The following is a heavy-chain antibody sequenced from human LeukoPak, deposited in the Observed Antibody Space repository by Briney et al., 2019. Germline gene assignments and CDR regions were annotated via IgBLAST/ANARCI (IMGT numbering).Heavy chain of an antibody. CDR1: GFTASSNY. Sequence: GGSVRLSCAASGFTASSNYMSWVRQAPGKGLEWISIIYSRDNTDYADSVKGRFIISRDNSKNTRYLQMNSLRAEDTAVYYCAKGYSSNWYEVDDSWGQGTLVTVSS. V-gene: IGHV3-53*01. CDR3: AKGYSSNWYEVDDS. CDR2: IYSRDNT. D-gene: IGHD6-13*01. J-gene: IGHJ5*01.